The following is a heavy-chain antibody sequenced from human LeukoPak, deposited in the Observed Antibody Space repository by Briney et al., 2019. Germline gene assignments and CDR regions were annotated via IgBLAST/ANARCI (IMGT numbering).Heavy chain of an antibody. CDR3: ARQSRSRNLFDP. D-gene: IGHD3-16*02. J-gene: IGHJ5*02. V-gene: IGHV4-59*08. CDR2: IYYTGST. Sequence: SETLSLTCTVSGDSISSYYWSWIRQPPGKGLEWIAYIYYTGSTNYNPSLKSRGTITVDTYKNQFSLKLNSVTAADTAVYYCARQSRSRNLFDPWGQGTLVTVCS. CDR1: GDSISSYY.